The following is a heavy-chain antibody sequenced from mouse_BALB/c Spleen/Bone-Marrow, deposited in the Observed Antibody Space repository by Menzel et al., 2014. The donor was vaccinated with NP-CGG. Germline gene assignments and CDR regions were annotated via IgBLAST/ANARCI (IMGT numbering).Heavy chain of an antibody. CDR3: ARNGNYGAWFAY. Sequence: VQLQQSGAELVKPGASVKLSCTASGFNIKDTYMHWVKQRPEQGLEWIGRIDPANGNTKYDPKFQGKATITADTSSNTAYLQLSSLTSKDTAVYYCARNGNYGAWFAYWGQGTLVTVSA. CDR1: GFNIKDTY. J-gene: IGHJ3*01. V-gene: IGHV14-3*02. CDR2: IDPANGNT. D-gene: IGHD2-1*01.